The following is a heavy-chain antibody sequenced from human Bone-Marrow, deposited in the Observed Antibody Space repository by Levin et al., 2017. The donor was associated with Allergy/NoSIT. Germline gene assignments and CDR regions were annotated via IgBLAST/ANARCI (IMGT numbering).Heavy chain of an antibody. J-gene: IGHJ6*02. CDR1: GFSFSSNW. Sequence: GESLKISCAASGFSFSSNWMSWVRQAPGKGLEWVASINEDGSEKYYVDSEKGRFTISRDNAKNSLYLQMNSLSADDTAVYYCARGRAMDVWGQGTTVTVSS. V-gene: IGHV3-7*01. CDR3: ARGRAMDV. CDR2: INEDGSEK.